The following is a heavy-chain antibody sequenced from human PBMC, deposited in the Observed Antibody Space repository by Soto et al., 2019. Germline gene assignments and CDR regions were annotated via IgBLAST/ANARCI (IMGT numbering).Heavy chain of an antibody. Sequence: GGSLRLSCAVSGFIFSNYWMTWVRQAPGKGLEWVANIKQDGSETYYVDSVKGRFTISRDNAKSSLYLQMNDLRAEDTAVYYCASRPPEVNYYGVFDYWGQGALVTVSS. CDR3: ASRPPEVNYYGVFDY. V-gene: IGHV3-7*03. CDR2: IKQDGSET. CDR1: GFIFSNYW. J-gene: IGHJ4*02. D-gene: IGHD3-3*01.